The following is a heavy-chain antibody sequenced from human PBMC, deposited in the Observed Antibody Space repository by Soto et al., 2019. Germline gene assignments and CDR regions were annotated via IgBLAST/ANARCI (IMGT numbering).Heavy chain of an antibody. CDR2: MSGSGGST. J-gene: IGHJ4*02. V-gene: IGHV3-23*01. Sequence: EVQLLESGGGLVQPGGSLRLSCAASGFTFSSYAMSWIRQAPGKGLEWVSAMSGSGGSTYYADSVKGRFTISRDNSKNTLYLQMNSLRAEDTAVYYCAKTRHCSSTSCYSAVFDYWGQGTLVTVSS. CDR3: AKTRHCSSTSCYSAVFDY. CDR1: GFTFSSYA. D-gene: IGHD2-2*01.